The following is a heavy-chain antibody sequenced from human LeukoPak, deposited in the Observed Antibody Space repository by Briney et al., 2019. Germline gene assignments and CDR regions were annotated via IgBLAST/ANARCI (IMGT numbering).Heavy chain of an antibody. D-gene: IGHD1-26*01. J-gene: IGHJ4*02. CDR2: ISFDGGNK. CDR3: ARDGIVGSPLFKFDY. Sequence: PGRSLRLSCAASGFTFNNYAIHWVRQAPGKGLEWVAIISFDGGNKYYADSVKGRFTISRDNSKSTLYLQMNSLRAEDTAVYYCARDGIVGSPLFKFDYWGQGTLVTVSS. V-gene: IGHV3-30-3*01. CDR1: GFTFNNYA.